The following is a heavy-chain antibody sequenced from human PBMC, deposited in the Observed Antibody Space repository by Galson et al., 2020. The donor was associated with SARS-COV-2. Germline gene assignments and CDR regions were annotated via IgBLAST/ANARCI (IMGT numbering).Heavy chain of an antibody. CDR3: ARGDSSSWTGVGEFDP. D-gene: IGHD6-13*01. J-gene: IGHJ5*02. CDR2: MNPNSGNT. CDR1: GYTFTSYD. V-gene: IGHV1-8*01. Sequence: ASVKVSCKASGYTFTSYDINWVRQATGQGLEWMGWMNPNSGNTGYAQKFQGRVTMTRNTSISTAYMELSSLRSEDTAVYYCARGDSSSWTGVGEFDPWGQGTLVTVSS.